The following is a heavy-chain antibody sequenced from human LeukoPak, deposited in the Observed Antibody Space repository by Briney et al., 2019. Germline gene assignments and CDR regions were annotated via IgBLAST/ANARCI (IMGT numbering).Heavy chain of an antibody. CDR1: GLTFSSYA. J-gene: IGHJ4*02. CDR3: AGSRSVGLDY. Sequence: GGSLRLSCAVSGLTFSSYAMHWVRQAPGKGLEYVSDISSDGGSTFYANSVKGRFTISRDNSKNTLYLQMGSLITEDMAVYYCAGSRSVGLDYWGQGTLVTVSS. V-gene: IGHV3-64*01. CDR2: ISSDGGST. D-gene: IGHD1-26*01.